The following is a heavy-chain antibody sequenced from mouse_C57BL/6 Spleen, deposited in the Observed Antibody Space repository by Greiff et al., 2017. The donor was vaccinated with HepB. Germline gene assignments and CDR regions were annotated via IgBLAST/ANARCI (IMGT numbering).Heavy chain of an antibody. CDR3: ARGGGYDAGFAY. J-gene: IGHJ3*01. D-gene: IGHD2-2*01. Sequence: EVQLQQSGPELVKPGASVKISCKASGYTFTDYYMNWVKQSHGKSLEWIGDINPNNGGTSYNQKFKGKATLTVDKYSSTAYMELRSLTSEDSAVYYCARGGGYDAGFAYWGQGTLVTVSA. CDR1: GYTFTDYY. V-gene: IGHV1-26*01. CDR2: INPNNGGT.